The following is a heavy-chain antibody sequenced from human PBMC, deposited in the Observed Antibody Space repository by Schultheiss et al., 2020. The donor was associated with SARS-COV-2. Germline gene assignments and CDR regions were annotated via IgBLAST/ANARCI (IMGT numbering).Heavy chain of an antibody. Sequence: GESLKISCAASGFTFSSYGMHWVRQAPGKGLEWVAVISYDGSNKYYADSVKGRFTISRDNAKNSLYLQMNSLRAEDTAVYYCTTDRAEKWYSSSRDAFDIWGQGTMVTVSS. J-gene: IGHJ3*02. V-gene: IGHV3-30*03. CDR1: GFTFSSYG. CDR3: TTDRAEKWYSSSRDAFDI. CDR2: ISYDGSNK. D-gene: IGHD6-6*01.